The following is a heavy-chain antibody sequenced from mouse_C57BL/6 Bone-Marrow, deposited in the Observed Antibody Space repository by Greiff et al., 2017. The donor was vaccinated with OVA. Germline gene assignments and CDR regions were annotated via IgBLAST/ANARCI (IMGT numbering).Heavy chain of an antibody. Sequence: QVQLKESGPGLVQPSQSLSITCTVSGFSLTSYGVHWVRQSPGKGLEWLGVIWRGGSTDYNAAFMSRLSITKDNSKSQVFFKMNSLQADDTAIYYCAKNRGQLRPSAIDYWGQGTSVTVSS. CDR3: AKNRGQLRPSAIDY. D-gene: IGHD3-2*02. CDR1: GFSLTSYG. V-gene: IGHV2-5*01. J-gene: IGHJ4*01. CDR2: IWRGGST.